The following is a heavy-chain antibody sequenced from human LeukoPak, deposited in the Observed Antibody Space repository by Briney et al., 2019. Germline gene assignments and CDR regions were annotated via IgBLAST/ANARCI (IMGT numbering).Heavy chain of an antibody. CDR3: VRGPYYDILTGYYIGIDY. Sequence: PGGSLRLSCAASGFTFSSYGMHWVRQAPGKGLGWVAVIWYDGSNKYYADSVKGRFTISRDNSKNTLFLQMNSLRAEDTAVYYCVRGPYYDILTGYYIGIDYWGQGTLVTVSS. CDR1: GFTFSSYG. CDR2: IWYDGSNK. J-gene: IGHJ4*02. D-gene: IGHD3-9*01. V-gene: IGHV3-33*01.